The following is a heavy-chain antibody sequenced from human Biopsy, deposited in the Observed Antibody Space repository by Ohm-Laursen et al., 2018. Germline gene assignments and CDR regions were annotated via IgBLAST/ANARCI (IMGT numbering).Heavy chain of an antibody. CDR3: ARDALGGGSYRFFY. CDR2: IIPIFGTA. CDR1: GGTFTNYA. J-gene: IGHJ4*02. V-gene: IGHV1-69*13. D-gene: IGHD1-26*01. Sequence: SVKVSCNASGGTFTNYAISWVRQAPGQGLEWMGGIIPIFGTANYAQKFQGRVTITADESTSTAYMELSSLRSDDAAVYYCARDALGGGSYRFFYWGQGSLVTVSS.